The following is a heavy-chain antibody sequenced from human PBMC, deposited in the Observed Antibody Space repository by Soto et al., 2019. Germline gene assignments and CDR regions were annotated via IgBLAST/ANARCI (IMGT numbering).Heavy chain of an antibody. Sequence: GGSLRLSCAASGFTFSSYGMHWVRQAPGKGLEWVAVIWYDGSNKYYADSVKGRFTISRDNSKNTLYLQMNSLRAEDTAVCYCASEAYYDSSGYCPDFDYWGQGTLVTVSS. CDR3: ASEAYYDSSGYCPDFDY. CDR2: IWYDGSNK. D-gene: IGHD3-22*01. CDR1: GFTFSSYG. V-gene: IGHV3-33*01. J-gene: IGHJ4*02.